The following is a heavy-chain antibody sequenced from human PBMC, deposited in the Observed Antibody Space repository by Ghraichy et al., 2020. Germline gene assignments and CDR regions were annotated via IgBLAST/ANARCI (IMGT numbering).Heavy chain of an antibody. D-gene: IGHD3-16*01. J-gene: IGHJ6*02. CDR1: GDSIISSSYY. CDR3: ARRAGGSQYFHGLDV. V-gene: IGHV4-39*01. Sequence: SQTLSLTCGVSGDSIISSSYYWDWIRQPPGKGLEWIGSIYYSGTTYYSPPLKTRVTVSIDTSKNQFSLRLNSVTATDTAVYYCARRAGGSQYFHGLDVWGQGTTVIVSS. CDR2: IYYSGTT.